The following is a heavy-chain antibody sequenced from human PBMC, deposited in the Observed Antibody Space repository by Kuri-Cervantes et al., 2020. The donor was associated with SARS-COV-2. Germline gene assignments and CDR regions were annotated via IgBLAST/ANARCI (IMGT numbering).Heavy chain of an antibody. CDR1: GFTFDDYA. CDR3: AKGWSASLVGASWENY. CDR2: ISWNSGSK. D-gene: IGHD1-26*01. J-gene: IGHJ4*02. V-gene: IGHV3-9*01. Sequence: SLKISCAASGFTFDDYAMHWVRQAPGKGLEWVSGISWNSGSKGYADSEKGRFTISRDNAKNSLYLQVNSLRAEDTAVYYCAKGWSASLVGASWENYWGQGTLVTVSS.